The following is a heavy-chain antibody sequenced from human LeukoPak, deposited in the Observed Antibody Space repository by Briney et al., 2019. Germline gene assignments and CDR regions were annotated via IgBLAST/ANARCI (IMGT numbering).Heavy chain of an antibody. CDR1: GGSFSGYY. J-gene: IGHJ6*03. D-gene: IGHD4-11*01. CDR2: INHSGST. V-gene: IGHV4-34*01. CDR3: ASVTTVKHYYYYRDV. Sequence: PSETLSLTCAVYGGSFSGYYWSWIRQPPGKGLEWIGEINHSGSTNYNPSLKSRVTISVDTSKNQFSLKLSSVTAADTAVYYCASVTTVKHYYYYRDVWGKGTTVTVSS.